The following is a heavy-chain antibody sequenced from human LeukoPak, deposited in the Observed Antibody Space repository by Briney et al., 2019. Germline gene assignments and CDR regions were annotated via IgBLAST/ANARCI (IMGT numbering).Heavy chain of an antibody. CDR1: GFTFSNYG. CDR2: ISSNGGST. J-gene: IGHJ3*02. CDR3: ARVASGSYYHAFDI. Sequence: PGGSLRLSCAASGFTFSNYGIHWVRQAPGKGLEYVSAISSNGGSTYYADSVRGRFTVSRDNSTNTLYFQMGSLRAEDMAVYYCARVASGSYYHAFDIWGQGTMVTVSS. V-gene: IGHV3-64*02. D-gene: IGHD1-26*01.